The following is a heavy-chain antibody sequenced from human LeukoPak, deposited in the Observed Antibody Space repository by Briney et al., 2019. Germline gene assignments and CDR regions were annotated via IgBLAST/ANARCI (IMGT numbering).Heavy chain of an antibody. CDR1: APKFANIC. D-gene: IGHD3-9*01. J-gene: IGHJ3*01. V-gene: IGHV3-9*01. CDR2: ITLNSRST. Sequence: GGSLRLSCAVDAPKFANICLYWVSQLPGKCLGWDSGITLNSRSTSYTDSVTGRFTTGRDNGRNSLYLQMNSLSLEDKALYYCVRNRESRYFLRGDAFDLWGQGTMVTVSS. CDR3: VRNRESRYFLRGDAFDL.